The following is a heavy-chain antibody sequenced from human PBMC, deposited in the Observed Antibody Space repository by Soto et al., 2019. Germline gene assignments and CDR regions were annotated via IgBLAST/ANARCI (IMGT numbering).Heavy chain of an antibody. CDR2: IYHSGST. V-gene: IGHV4-30-2*01. Sequence: LSLTCAVSGGSISSGGYSWSWIGHPRVNGRDWIGYIYHSGSTYYNPSLKSRVTISVDRSKNQFSLKLSSVTAADTAVYYCARATYYYDSSGYPPHWYFDLWGRGTLVTVSS. CDR1: GGSISSGGYS. D-gene: IGHD3-22*01. CDR3: ARATYYYDSSGYPPHWYFDL. J-gene: IGHJ2*01.